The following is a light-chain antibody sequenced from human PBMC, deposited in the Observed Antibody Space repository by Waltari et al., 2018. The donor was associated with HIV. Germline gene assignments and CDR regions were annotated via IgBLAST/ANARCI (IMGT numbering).Light chain of an antibody. Sequence: DIVMTQSHLSRPVTAGEPASISCRSGQSLLNSNGYNYLDWYLQKPGQSPQLLIYLGSNRASGVPDRFSGSGSGTDFTLKISRVEAEDVGVYYCMQALQTPPWTFGQGTKVEIK. J-gene: IGKJ1*01. CDR3: MQALQTPPWT. V-gene: IGKV2-28*01. CDR1: QSLLNSNGYNY. CDR2: LGS.